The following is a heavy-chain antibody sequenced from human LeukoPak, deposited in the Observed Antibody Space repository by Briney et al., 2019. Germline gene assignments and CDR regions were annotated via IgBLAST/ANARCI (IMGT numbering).Heavy chain of an antibody. D-gene: IGHD3-9*01. V-gene: IGHV4-59*11. CDR3: ARDPGDTDWYNFGF. J-gene: IGHJ4*02. Sequence: NTSDTLSLTCTVSGGSMSGHFWSWFRRPPGKGLENIGYIHSSGSTNYNPSYKSRVTVSLEMSKNQFSLSLSSVTAADTAVYYCARDPGDTDWYNFGFWGQGILVTVSS. CDR1: GGSMSGHF. CDR2: IHSSGST.